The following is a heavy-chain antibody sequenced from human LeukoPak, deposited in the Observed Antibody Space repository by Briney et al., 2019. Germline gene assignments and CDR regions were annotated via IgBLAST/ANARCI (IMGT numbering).Heavy chain of an antibody. D-gene: IGHD3-3*01. CDR1: GYSFTSYY. Sequence: GASVKVSCKASGYSFTSYYMHWVRQAPGQGLEWMGIINPSDSSTSYAQKFQGRVTITADKSTSTAYMELSSLRSEDTAVYYCAGDLELSPPRYDFWSGYYTGLDCWGQGTLVTVSS. V-gene: IGHV1-46*01. CDR2: INPSDSST. CDR3: AGDLELSPPRYDFWSGYYTGLDC. J-gene: IGHJ4*02.